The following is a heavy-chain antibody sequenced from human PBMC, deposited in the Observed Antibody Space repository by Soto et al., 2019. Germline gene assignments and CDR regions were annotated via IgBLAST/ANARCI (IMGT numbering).Heavy chain of an antibody. V-gene: IGHV3-74*01. J-gene: IGHJ4*02. CDR1: GFTFSTYW. CDR3: ARGERATTGY. Sequence: EAQLVESGGGLVQPGGSLRLSCAASGFTFSTYWMHWVRQVPGKGLVWLSRINSDGSSTTYADSVKGRFTISRDNAKNTLYLQMDSLRGEETAVYYCARGERATTGYWGQGTLVTVSS. D-gene: IGHD1-1*01. CDR2: INSDGSST.